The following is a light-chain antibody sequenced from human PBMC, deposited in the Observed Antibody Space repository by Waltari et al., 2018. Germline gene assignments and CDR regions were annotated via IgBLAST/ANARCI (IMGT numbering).Light chain of an antibody. CDR1: QSISSW. CDR3: QQYNSYSRT. V-gene: IGKV1-5*03. Sequence: DIQMTQSPSTLSASVGDRVTITCRASQSISSWLAWYQQKPGKAPKLLIDKASSLESGVPSRFSGSGSGTEFTLTISSLRPDDFATYYCQQYNSYSRTFGQGTKLEIK. CDR2: KAS. J-gene: IGKJ2*01.